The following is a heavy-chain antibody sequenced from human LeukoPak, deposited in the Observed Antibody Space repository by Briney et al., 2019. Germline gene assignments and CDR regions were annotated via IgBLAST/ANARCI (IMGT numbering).Heavy chain of an antibody. CDR3: VKDGIEEAATTYFDY. V-gene: IGHV3-23*01. J-gene: IGHJ4*02. D-gene: IGHD6-13*01. CDR1: GFSFSSCA. Sequence: GGSLRLSCAASGFSFSSCAMSWVRQAAGRGLEWVSTIGGSGSGTYYADSVKGRFTISRDNSKNTLSLQMNSLRAEDTAVYYCVKDGIEEAATTYFDYWGQGTLVTVSS. CDR2: IGGSGSGT.